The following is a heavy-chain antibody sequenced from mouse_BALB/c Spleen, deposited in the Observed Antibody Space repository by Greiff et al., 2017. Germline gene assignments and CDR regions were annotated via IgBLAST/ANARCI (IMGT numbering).Heavy chain of an antibody. CDR2: ILPGSGST. J-gene: IGHJ4*01. Sequence: VKLQESGAELMKPGASVKISCKATGYTFSSYWIEWVKQRPGHGLEWIGEILPGSGSTNYNEKFKGKATFTADTSSNTAYMQLSSLTSEDSAVYYCARLLRLRAMDYWGQGTSVTVSS. D-gene: IGHD1-2*01. CDR3: ARLLRLRAMDY. V-gene: IGHV1-9*01. CDR1: GYTFSSYW.